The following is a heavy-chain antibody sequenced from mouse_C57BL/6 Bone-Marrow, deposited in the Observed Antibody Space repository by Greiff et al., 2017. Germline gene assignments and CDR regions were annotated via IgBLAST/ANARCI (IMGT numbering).Heavy chain of an antibody. CDR2: INPISGST. J-gene: IGHJ2*01. V-gene: IGHV1-64*01. CDR1: GYTFTSYW. CDR3: ARFWLLRDD. D-gene: IGHD2-3*01. Sequence: QVQLQQPGAELVKPGASVKLSCKASGYTFTSYWMHWVKQRPGQGLEWIGMINPISGSTNYNEKFKSKATLTVDKSSSTAYMQLSSLTSEDSAVYYCARFWLLRDDWGQGTTLTVSS.